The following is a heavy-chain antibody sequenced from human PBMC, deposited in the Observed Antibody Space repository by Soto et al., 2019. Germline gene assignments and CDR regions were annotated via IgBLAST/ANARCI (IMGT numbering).Heavy chain of an antibody. CDR3: ARESGYYDSSGYYVGAFDI. V-gene: IGHV1-18*01. D-gene: IGHD3-22*01. Sequence: ASVKVSCKASGYTFTSYGISWVRQAPGQGLEWMGWISAYNGNTNYAQKLQGRVTMTTDTSTSTAYMELRSLRSDDTAVYYCARESGYYDSSGYYVGAFDIWGQGTMVTGS. J-gene: IGHJ3*02. CDR1: GYTFTSYG. CDR2: ISAYNGNT.